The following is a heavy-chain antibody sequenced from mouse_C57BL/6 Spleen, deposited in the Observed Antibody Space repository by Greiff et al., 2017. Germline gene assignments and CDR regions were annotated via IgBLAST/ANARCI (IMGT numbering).Heavy chain of an antibody. V-gene: IGHV5-6*01. D-gene: IGHD4-1*01. CDR1: GFTFSSYG. Sequence: EVQGVESGGDLVKSGGSLKLSCAASGFTFSSYGMSWVRQTPDKRLEWVATISSGGSYTYYPDSVKGRFTISRDNAKNTLYLQMSSLKSEDTAMYYCARLWDYFDYWGQGTTLTVSS. CDR2: ISSGGSYT. CDR3: ARLWDYFDY. J-gene: IGHJ2*01.